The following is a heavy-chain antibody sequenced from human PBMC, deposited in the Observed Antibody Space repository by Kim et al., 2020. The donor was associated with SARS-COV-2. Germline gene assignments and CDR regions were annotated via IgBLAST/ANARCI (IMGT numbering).Heavy chain of an antibody. CDR3: VRDEGAESPLRYFDY. V-gene: IGHV3-74*01. CDR1: GFTFSNYW. CDR2: IKRDGTRT. J-gene: IGHJ4*02. Sequence: GGSLRLSCAMSGFTFSNYWMHWVRQAPGKGLVWLSSIKRDGTRTYYADSVKGRFSIARDNAKNTLYLQKNSLRAEDTAIYYCVRDEGAESPLRYFDYWGQGTQVTVSS.